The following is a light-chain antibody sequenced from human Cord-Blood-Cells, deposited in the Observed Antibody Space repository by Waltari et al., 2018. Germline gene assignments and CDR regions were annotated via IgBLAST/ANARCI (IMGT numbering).Light chain of an antibody. CDR1: SSNIRAGYA. CDR3: QSYDSSLSGSV. J-gene: IGLJ2*01. Sequence: QSVLTQPPSVSGAPGQRVTIPCTGSSSNIRAGYAVHWYQQLPGTAPKLLIYGNSNRPSGVPDRFSGSKSGTSASLAITGLQAEDEADYYCQSYDSSLSGSVFGGGTKLTVL. V-gene: IGLV1-40*01. CDR2: GNS.